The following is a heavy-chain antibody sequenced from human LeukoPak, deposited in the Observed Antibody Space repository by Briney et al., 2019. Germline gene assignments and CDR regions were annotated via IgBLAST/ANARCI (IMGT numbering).Heavy chain of an antibody. CDR2: ISAYNGNT. CDR1: GHTFTSYG. CDR3: ARDPNTYSNYYYMDV. J-gene: IGHJ6*03. Sequence: ASVKVSCKASGHTFTSYGISWVRQAPGQGLEWMGWISAYNGNTNYAQKLQGRVTMTTDTSTSTAYMELRSLRSDDTAVYYCARDPNTYSNYYYMDVWGKGTTVTVSS. D-gene: IGHD4-11*01. V-gene: IGHV1-18*01.